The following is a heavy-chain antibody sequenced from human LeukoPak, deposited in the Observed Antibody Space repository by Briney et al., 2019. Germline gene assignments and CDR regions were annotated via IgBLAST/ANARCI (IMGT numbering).Heavy chain of an antibody. D-gene: IGHD3-22*01. CDR3: ARGRLYYYDSSGPDY. J-gene: IGHJ4*02. Sequence: ASVKVSCKASGYTFTGYYMHWVRQAPGQGLEWMGWINPNSGGTNYAQKFQGRVTMTGDTSISTAYMELSRLRSDDTAVYYCARGRLYYYDSSGPDYWGQGTLVTVSS. V-gene: IGHV1-2*02. CDR1: GYTFTGYY. CDR2: INPNSGGT.